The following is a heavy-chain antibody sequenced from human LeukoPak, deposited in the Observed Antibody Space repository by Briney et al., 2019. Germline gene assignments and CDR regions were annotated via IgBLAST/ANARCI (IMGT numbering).Heavy chain of an antibody. CDR2: MNPNSGNT. J-gene: IGHJ4*02. D-gene: IGHD2-2*01. CDR3: ARVVPAAGDFDY. CDR1: GYTFTSYD. V-gene: IGHV1-8*03. Sequence: ASVKVSCKASGYTFTSYDINWVRQATGQGLEWMGWMNPNSGNTGYAQKFQGRATITRNTSISTAYMELSSLRSEDTAVYYCARVVPAAGDFDYWGQGTLVTVSS.